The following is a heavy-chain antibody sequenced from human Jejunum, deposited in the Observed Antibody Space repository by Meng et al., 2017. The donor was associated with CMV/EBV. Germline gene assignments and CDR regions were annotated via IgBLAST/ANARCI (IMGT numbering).Heavy chain of an antibody. CDR1: RLTVSSNY. Sequence: CVASRLTVSSNYMSWVRQAPGKGLEWVSIIYSDGTTYYADSVKGRFTISRDKSKNTLDLQMNSLRAEDMAVYYCAYSSSWAHFDYWGQGTLVTVSS. D-gene: IGHD6-13*01. V-gene: IGHV3-53*01. J-gene: IGHJ4*02. CDR2: IYSDGTT. CDR3: AYSSSWAHFDY.